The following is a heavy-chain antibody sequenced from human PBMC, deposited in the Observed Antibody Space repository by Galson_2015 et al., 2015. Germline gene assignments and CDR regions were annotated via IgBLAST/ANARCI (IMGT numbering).Heavy chain of an antibody. J-gene: IGHJ2*01. CDR3: AHRRYGLTGYLSYWYFDL. V-gene: IGHV2-5*02. D-gene: IGHD3-9*01. Sequence: PALVKPTQTLTLTCTFSGFSLSTSGVGVGWIRQPPGKALEWLALIYWDDDKRYSPSLKSRLTITKDTSKNQVVLTMTNMDPVDTATYYCAHRRYGLTGYLSYWYFDLWGRGTLVTVSS. CDR1: GFSLSTSGVG. CDR2: IYWDDDK.